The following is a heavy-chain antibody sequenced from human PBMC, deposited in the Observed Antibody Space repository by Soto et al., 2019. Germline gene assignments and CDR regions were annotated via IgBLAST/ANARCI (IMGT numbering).Heavy chain of an antibody. D-gene: IGHD3-9*01. CDR2: VFSNDEK. CDR3: ARITGYRDSPGGKYGMDV. Sequence: QVTLKESGPVLVKPTETLMLTCTVSGFSLSNARMGVSWIRQPPGKALEWLAHVFSNDEKSYSTSLKRRLTISKDTSKRQVFLTMSNMDPVDTATYYCARITGYRDSPGGKYGMDVW. CDR1: GFSLSNARMG. J-gene: IGHJ6*01. V-gene: IGHV2-26*01.